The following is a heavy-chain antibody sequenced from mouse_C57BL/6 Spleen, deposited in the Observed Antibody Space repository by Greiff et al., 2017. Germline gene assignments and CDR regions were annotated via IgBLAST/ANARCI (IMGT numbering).Heavy chain of an antibody. CDR1: GYTFTDYE. V-gene: IGHV1-15*01. Sequence: VQLQESGAELVRPGASVTLSCKASGYTFTDYEMHWVKQTPVHGLEWIGAIDPETGGTAYNQKFKGKAILTADKSSSTAYMELRSLTSEDSAVYYCTRWRRDTYAMDYWGQGTSVTVSS. CDR2: IDPETGGT. CDR3: TRWRRDTYAMDY. J-gene: IGHJ4*01.